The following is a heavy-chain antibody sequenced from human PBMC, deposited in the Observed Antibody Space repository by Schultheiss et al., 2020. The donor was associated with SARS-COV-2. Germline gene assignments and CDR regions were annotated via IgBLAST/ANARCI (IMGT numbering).Heavy chain of an antibody. CDR1: GFTFSSYW. Sequence: GGSLRLSFAASGFTFSSYWMHWVRQAPGKGLVWVSRINSDGSSTSYADSVKGRFTISRDNAKNTLYLQMNSLRAEDTAVYYCARLADYDFWSGTYYYYYYMDVWGKGTTVTVSS. V-gene: IGHV3-74*01. D-gene: IGHD3-3*01. CDR2: INSDGSST. J-gene: IGHJ6*03. CDR3: ARLADYDFWSGTYYYYYYMDV.